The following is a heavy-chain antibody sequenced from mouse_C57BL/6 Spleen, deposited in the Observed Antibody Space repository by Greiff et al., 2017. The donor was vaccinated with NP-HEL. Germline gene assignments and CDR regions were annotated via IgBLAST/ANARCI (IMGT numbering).Heavy chain of an antibody. J-gene: IGHJ3*01. CDR2: INPSSGYT. V-gene: IGHV1-4*01. Sequence: VQLVESGAELARPGASVKMSCKASGYTFTSYTMHWVKQRPGQGLEWIGYINPSSGYTKYNQKFKDKATLTADKSSSTAYMQLSSLTSEDSAVYYCAGDYYGSSYGFAYWGQGTLVTVSA. CDR1: GYTFTSYT. CDR3: AGDYYGSSYGFAY. D-gene: IGHD1-1*01.